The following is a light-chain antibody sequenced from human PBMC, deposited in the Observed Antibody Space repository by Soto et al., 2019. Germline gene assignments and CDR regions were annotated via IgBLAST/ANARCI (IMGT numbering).Light chain of an antibody. V-gene: IGLV2-8*01. CDR1: KNDIGLYEF. CDR3: KSYAGSNTYV. J-gene: IGLJ1*01. Sequence: QSALTQPPSASGSPGQSVTISCTGTKNDIGLYEFVSWYQHHPGKAPRLIIYEVVQRPSGVPDRFSGSKSGNTASLTVSGLQAADEADYFCKSYAGSNTYVFGSGTKVTVL. CDR2: EVV.